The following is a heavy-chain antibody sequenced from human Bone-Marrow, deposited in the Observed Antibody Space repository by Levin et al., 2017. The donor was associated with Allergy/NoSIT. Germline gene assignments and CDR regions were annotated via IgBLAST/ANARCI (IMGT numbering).Heavy chain of an antibody. J-gene: IGHJ4*02. Sequence: GESLKISCAASGLTFSNYPMSWVRQAPGKGLEWVSAISGGGTNTYYPDSVKGRFTISRDNSKNTLYLQMNSLRAEDTAVYYCANGGEWAFNFDYWGQGTLVTVSS. CDR2: ISGGGTNT. V-gene: IGHV3-23*01. CDR3: ANGGEWAFNFDY. D-gene: IGHD3-10*01. CDR1: GLTFSNYP.